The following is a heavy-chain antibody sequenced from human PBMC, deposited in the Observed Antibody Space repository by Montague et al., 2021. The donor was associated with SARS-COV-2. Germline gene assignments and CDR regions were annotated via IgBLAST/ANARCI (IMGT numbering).Heavy chain of an antibody. V-gene: IGHV4-4*02. CDR2: IHPTGRT. J-gene: IGHJ4*02. CDR3: ARKGSGRSDLAY. D-gene: IGHD1-26*01. Sequence: SETLSLTCVGYRHCISPDNWSPWVSVPPGTALARIGEIHPTGRTKYKPSLKSRVSMSVDKSWNQFSLRLTSVTAADTAIYYCARKGSGRSDLAYWGQGTLVTVSS. CDR1: RHCISPDNW.